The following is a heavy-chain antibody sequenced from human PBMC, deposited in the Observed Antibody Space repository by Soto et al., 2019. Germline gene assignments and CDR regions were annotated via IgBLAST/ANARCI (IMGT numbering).Heavy chain of an antibody. V-gene: IGHV1-18*01. CDR3: ARTSSSWYAGSGFDP. J-gene: IGHJ5*02. D-gene: IGHD6-13*01. Sequence: ASVKVSCKASGYTFTSYGISWVRQAPGQGLEWMGWISAYNGNTNYAQKFQGWVTMTRDTSISTAYMELSRLRSDDTAVYYCARTSSSWYAGSGFDPWGQGTLVTVSS. CDR1: GYTFTSYG. CDR2: ISAYNGNT.